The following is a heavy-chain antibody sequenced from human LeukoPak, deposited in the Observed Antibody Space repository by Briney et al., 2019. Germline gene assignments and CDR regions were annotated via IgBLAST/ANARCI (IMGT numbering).Heavy chain of an antibody. CDR3: ARDRSGIAVAGTRFDY. D-gene: IGHD6-19*01. J-gene: IGHJ4*02. Sequence: PGGSLRLSCAASGFTFSSYSMNWVRQAPGKGLEWVSYISSSSSTMYYADSVKGRFTISRDNAKNSLYLQMNSLRDEDTAVYYCARDRSGIAVAGTRFDYWGQGTLVTVSS. CDR1: GFTFSSYS. CDR2: ISSSSSTM. V-gene: IGHV3-48*02.